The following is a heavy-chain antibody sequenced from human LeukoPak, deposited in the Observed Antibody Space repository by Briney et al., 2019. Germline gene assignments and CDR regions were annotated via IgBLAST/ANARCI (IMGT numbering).Heavy chain of an antibody. V-gene: IGHV3-30*18. Sequence: GGSLRLSCAASGFTFSSYGMHWVRQAPGKGLEWVAVISYDGSNKYYADSVKGRFTISRDNSKNTLYLQMNSLRAEDTAVYYCAKLWVRGDRYFDYWGQGTLVTVSS. D-gene: IGHD3-10*01. J-gene: IGHJ4*02. CDR1: GFTFSSYG. CDR2: ISYDGSNK. CDR3: AKLWVRGDRYFDY.